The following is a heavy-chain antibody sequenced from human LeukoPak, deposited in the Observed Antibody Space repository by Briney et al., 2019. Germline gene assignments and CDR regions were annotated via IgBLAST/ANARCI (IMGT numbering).Heavy chain of an antibody. CDR2: ISYSGTT. D-gene: IGHD2-15*01. CDR1: GGSISTDDYY. V-gene: IGHV4-30-4*01. Sequence: SETLSLTCTVSGGSISTDDYYWGWIRQPPGKGLEWIGHISYSGTTYYNPPLKSRVTVTVDTSKNQFFLKLTSMAVADTAVYYCARITWWPSFSRCFDPWGQGTLVIVSA. CDR3: ARITWWPSFSRCFDP. J-gene: IGHJ5*02.